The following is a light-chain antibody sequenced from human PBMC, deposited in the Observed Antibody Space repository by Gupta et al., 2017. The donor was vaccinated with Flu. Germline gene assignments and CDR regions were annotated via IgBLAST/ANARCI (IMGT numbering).Light chain of an antibody. J-gene: IGKJ4*01. Sequence: EGTALSCRARQNVSNNLAWYQQKPGQAPRLLIFEVSARATGIPARFSGSGSGTEFTLTIISLQSEDFAVYYCQQYNTWPPLTFGGGTNVEMK. CDR1: QNVSNN. CDR3: QQYNTWPPLT. CDR2: EVS. V-gene: IGKV3-15*01.